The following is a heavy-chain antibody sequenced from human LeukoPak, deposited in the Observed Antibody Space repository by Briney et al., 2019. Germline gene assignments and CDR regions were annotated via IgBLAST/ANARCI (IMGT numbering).Heavy chain of an antibody. V-gene: IGHV1-24*01. CDR1: GKTLSDLS. CDR2: SDPEDGER. CDR3: VTGFTTMAVDYFDY. J-gene: IGHJ4*02. D-gene: IGHD5-18*01. Sequence: ASVKVSCKVSGKTLSDLSIHWLRQPPGKGLEWLGGSDPEDGERIYAQMFQGRVTMTEDTSIGKAYMELSSLRSEDTAVYYCVTGFTTMAVDYFDYWGQGTLVTVSP.